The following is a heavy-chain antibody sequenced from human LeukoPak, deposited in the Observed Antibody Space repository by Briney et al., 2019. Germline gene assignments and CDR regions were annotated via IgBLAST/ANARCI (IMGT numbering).Heavy chain of an antibody. J-gene: IGHJ1*01. CDR2: ISGTSDFI. CDR1: GITFSSYS. CDR3: ARTEKEYYYDSSGYYNAEYFQH. Sequence: PGGSLRLSCVASGITFSSYSFNWVRQAPGKGLEWVSYISGTSDFIYYADSVKGRFTISRDNARNSLYLQMNSLRGEDTAVYYCARTEKEYYYDSSGYYNAEYFQHWGQGTLVTVSS. D-gene: IGHD3-22*01. V-gene: IGHV3-21*05.